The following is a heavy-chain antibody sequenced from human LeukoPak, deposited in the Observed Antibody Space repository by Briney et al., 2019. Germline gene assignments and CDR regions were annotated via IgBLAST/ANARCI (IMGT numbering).Heavy chain of an antibody. J-gene: IGHJ6*03. CDR2: ISSSSSTI. D-gene: IGHD1-1*01. V-gene: IGHV3-48*04. Sequence: GGSLRLSCAASGFTFSSYSMNWVRQAPGKGLERVSYISSSSSTIYYADSVKGRFTISRDNAKNSLYLQMNSLRAEDTAVYYCARDSSSWNDRYYYYYYMDVWGKGTTVTVSS. CDR3: ARDSSSWNDRYYYYYYMDV. CDR1: GFTFSSYS.